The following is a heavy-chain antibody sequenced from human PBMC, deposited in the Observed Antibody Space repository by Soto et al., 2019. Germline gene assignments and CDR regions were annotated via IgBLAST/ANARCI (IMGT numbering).Heavy chain of an antibody. V-gene: IGHV1-24*01. CDR2: FDPEDGEI. CDR1: GHTLTELS. J-gene: IGHJ4*02. CDR3: VAGGTRWLHSPFDY. Sequence: QVQLVQSGAEVKKPGASVKVSCRISGHTLTELSVHWVRQAPGKGLEWMGGFDPEDGEIIHAQKFQGRVTMTEDTSADSADMEVSSLTSEDTAVYYCVAGGTRWLHSPFDYWGQGTLVTVSS. D-gene: IGHD1-1*01.